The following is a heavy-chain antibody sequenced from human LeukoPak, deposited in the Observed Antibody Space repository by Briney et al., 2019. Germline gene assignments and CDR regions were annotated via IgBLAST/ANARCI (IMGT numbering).Heavy chain of an antibody. J-gene: IGHJ6*02. D-gene: IGHD6-13*01. V-gene: IGHV1-69*13. CDR2: IIPIFGTA. CDR3: ATDRSQQLVTPDYGMDV. CDR1: GGTFSSYA. Sequence: ASVKVSCKASGGTFSSYAISWVRQAPGQGLEWMGGIIPIFGTANYAQKFQGRVTITADESTSTAYMELSSLRSEDTAVYYCATDRSQQLVTPDYGMDVWGQGTTVTVSS.